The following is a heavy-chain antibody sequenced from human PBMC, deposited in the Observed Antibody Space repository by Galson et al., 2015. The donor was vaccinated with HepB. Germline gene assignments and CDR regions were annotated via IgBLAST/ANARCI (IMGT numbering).Heavy chain of an antibody. CDR1: GFTFSSYS. CDR2: ISSSSSYI. CDR3: ARDGAKYCSSTSCYWVGFDY. D-gene: IGHD2-2*01. V-gene: IGHV3-21*01. Sequence: SLRLSCAASGFTFSSYSMNWVRQAPGKGLEWVSSISSSSSYIYYADSVKGRFTISRDNAKNSLCLQMNSLRAEDTAVYYCARDGAKYCSSTSCYWVGFDYWGQGTLVTVSS. J-gene: IGHJ4*02.